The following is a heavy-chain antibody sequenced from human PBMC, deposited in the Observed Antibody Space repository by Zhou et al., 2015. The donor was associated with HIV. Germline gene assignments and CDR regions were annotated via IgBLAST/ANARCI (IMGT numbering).Heavy chain of an antibody. V-gene: IGHV1-69*01. J-gene: IGHJ6*02. CDR3: ARSITMVRGRSYYYYGMDV. CDR1: GGTFSSYA. CDR2: IIPIFGTA. Sequence: QVQLVQSGAEVKKPGSSVKVSCKASGGTFSSYAISWVRQAPGQGLEWMGGIIPIFGTANYAQKFQGRVTITADESTSTAYMELSSLRSEDTAVYYCARSITMVRGRSYYYYGMDVWGQGTTVTVSS. D-gene: IGHD3-10*01.